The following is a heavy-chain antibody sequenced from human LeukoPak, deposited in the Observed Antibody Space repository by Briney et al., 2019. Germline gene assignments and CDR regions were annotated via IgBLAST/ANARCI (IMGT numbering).Heavy chain of an antibody. V-gene: IGHV4-39*07. D-gene: IGHD6-13*01. CDR1: GGSISSSSYY. CDR3: ANGYSSSWYYFDY. CDR2: IYYSGST. Sequence: PSETLSLTCTVSGGSISSSSYYWGWIRQPPGKGLEWIGSIYYSGSTYYNPSLKSRVTISVDTSKNQFSLKLSSVTAADTAVYYCANGYSSSWYYFDYWGQGTLVTVSS. J-gene: IGHJ4*02.